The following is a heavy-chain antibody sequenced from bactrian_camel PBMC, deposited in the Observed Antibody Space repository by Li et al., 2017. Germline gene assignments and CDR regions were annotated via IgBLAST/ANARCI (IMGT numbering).Heavy chain of an antibody. V-gene: IGHV3S40*01. Sequence: VQLVESGGGSVQAGGSLRLSCVASGFTYSSYCMGWFRQAPGKEREGFATINGYGFTTYTDSVKGRFTISRDNAKNTVYLQMNSLKPEDTAMYYCALDFRRCGPRLKSALTKPDFGYWGQGTQVTVS. CDR1: GFTYSSYC. J-gene: IGHJ6*01. CDR2: INGYGFT. CDR3: ALDFRRCGPRLKSALTKPDFGY. D-gene: IGHD1*01.